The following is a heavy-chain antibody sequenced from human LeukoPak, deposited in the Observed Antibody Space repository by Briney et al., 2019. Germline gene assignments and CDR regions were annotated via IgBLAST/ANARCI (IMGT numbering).Heavy chain of an antibody. CDR2: MKQDGSKK. Sequence: GGSLRLSCTASGFTLSNYWMTWVRQAPGKGLEWLANMKQDGSKKNYVDSVRGRFIISRDNGKNSLFLQMNRLRPEDTALYYCAKATVTQLLGYFDYWGQGTLVTVSS. J-gene: IGHJ4*02. D-gene: IGHD4-17*01. V-gene: IGHV3-7*03. CDR3: AKATVTQLLGYFDY. CDR1: GFTLSNYW.